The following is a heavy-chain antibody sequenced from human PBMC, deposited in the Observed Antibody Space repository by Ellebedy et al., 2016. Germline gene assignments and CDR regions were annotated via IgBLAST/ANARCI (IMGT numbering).Heavy chain of an antibody. CDR1: GFSFSDYY. V-gene: IGHV3-11*06. CDR3: ARLSTIFGVVKALDY. CDR2: ISSRTNAN. J-gene: IGHJ4*02. D-gene: IGHD3-3*01. Sequence: GESLKISCEASGFSFSDYYMSWIRQAPGKGLEWISSISSRTNANNYADSVKGRFTISRDNSKNTLYLQMNSLRAEDTAVYYCARLSTIFGVVKALDYWGQGTLVTVSS.